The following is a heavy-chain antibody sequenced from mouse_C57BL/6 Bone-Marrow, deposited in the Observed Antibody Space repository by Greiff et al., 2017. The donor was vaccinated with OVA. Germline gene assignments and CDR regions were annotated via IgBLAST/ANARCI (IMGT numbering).Heavy chain of an antibody. D-gene: IGHD1-1*01. CDR2: IDPSDSET. Sequence: QVQLQQPGAELVRPGSSVKLSCKASGYTFTSYWMHWVKQRPIQGLEWIGNIDPSDSETHYNQKFKDKAPLTVDKSSSTAYMQLSSLTSEDSAVYYCARSYYYGREKDAMDYWGQGTSVTVSS. J-gene: IGHJ4*01. V-gene: IGHV1-52*01. CDR3: ARSYYYGREKDAMDY. CDR1: GYTFTSYW.